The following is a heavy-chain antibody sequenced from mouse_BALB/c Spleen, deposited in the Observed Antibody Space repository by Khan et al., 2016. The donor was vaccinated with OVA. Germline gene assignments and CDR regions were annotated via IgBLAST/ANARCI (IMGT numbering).Heavy chain of an antibody. CDR2: ISSLAYSF. CDR3: ARGGTGGFAY. J-gene: IGHJ3*01. Sequence: EVELVESGGGLVQPGGSRKLSCAASGFTFSDYGMAWIRQGPGKGPEWITFISSLAYSFYYADTVTGRFTFSGENAKNILYLEMNSLRSDDTAIYFCARGGTGGFAYWGQGTLVTVSA. V-gene: IGHV5-15*02. D-gene: IGHD3-1*01. CDR1: GFTFSDYG.